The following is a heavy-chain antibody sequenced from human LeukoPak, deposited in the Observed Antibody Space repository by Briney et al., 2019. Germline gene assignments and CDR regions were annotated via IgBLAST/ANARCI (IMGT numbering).Heavy chain of an antibody. CDR1: GDSISHYY. J-gene: IGHJ4*02. CDR3: ARGSSAPRWFPFDY. CDR2: IFYSGST. V-gene: IGHV4-59*01. Sequence: SETLSLTCTVSGDSISHYYWSWVRQPPGKGLEWIGYIFYSGSTNYNPSLKSRVIISVDTSRNQFSLKLNSLTAADTAVYYCARGSSAPRWFPFDYWGQGTLVTVSS. D-gene: IGHD4-23*01.